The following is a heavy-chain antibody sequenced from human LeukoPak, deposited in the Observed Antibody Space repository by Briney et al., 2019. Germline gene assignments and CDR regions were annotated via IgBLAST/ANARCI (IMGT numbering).Heavy chain of an antibody. CDR2: IIPIFGTA. J-gene: IGHJ6*03. D-gene: IGHD6-13*01. CDR1: GVTFSSYA. CDR3: ARVIAAAGHYYYYMDV. Sequence: SVKVSCKASGVTFSSYAISWVRQAPGQGLEWMGGIIPIFGTANYAQKFQGRVTITTDESTSTAYMELSSLRSEDTAVYYCARVIAAAGHYYYYMDVWGKGTTVTVSS. V-gene: IGHV1-69*05.